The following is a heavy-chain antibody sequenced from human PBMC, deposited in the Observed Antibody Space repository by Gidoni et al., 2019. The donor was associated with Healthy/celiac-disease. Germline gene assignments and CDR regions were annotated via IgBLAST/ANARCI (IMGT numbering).Heavy chain of an antibody. CDR1: GYTFPGYC. Sequence: QVPLVQSGAAVKKPGASVKVSCKASGYTFPGYCMQWVRQAPGQGLEWMGWINPNSGGTNYAQKFQGRVTMTRDTSISTAYMELSRLRSDDTAVYYCARGLRYYDFWSGYYHDDYYYYGMDVWGQGTTVTVSS. V-gene: IGHV1-2*02. J-gene: IGHJ6*02. CDR3: ARGLRYYDFWSGYYHDDYYYYGMDV. D-gene: IGHD3-3*01. CDR2: INPNSGGT.